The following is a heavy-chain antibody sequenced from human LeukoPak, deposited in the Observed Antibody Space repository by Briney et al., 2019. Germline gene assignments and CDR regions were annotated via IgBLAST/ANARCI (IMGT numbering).Heavy chain of an antibody. Sequence: SETLSLTCTVSGGSISSYYWSWIRQPPGKGLEWIGYISYSGSTNYNPSLKSRVTISVDTSKNQFSLQLTSVTAAGTAVYFCARTRAYGGRPDYWGQGTLVTVSS. V-gene: IGHV4-59*01. CDR1: GGSISSYY. D-gene: IGHD4-23*01. CDR3: ARTRAYGGRPDY. CDR2: ISYSGST. J-gene: IGHJ4*02.